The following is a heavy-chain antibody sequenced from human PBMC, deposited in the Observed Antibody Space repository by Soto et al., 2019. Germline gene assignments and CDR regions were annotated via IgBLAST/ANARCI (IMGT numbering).Heavy chain of an antibody. CDR1: GFTFSSYS. V-gene: IGHV3-21*01. J-gene: IGHJ4*02. Sequence: GSRRLYGAASGFTFSSYSMNWVRQAPGKGLEWVSSISSSSSYIYYADSVKGRFTISRDNAKNSLYLQMNSLRAEDTAVYYCARDPHQGYWGQGTLVTVSS. D-gene: IGHD2-2*01. CDR2: ISSSSSYI. CDR3: ARDPHQGY.